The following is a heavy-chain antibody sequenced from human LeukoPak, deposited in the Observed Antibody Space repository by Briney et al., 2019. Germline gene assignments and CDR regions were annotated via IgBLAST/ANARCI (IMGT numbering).Heavy chain of an antibody. V-gene: IGHV4-39*01. D-gene: IGHD6-13*01. J-gene: IGHJ4*02. CDR2: IYYSGST. CDR3: ARHESQQLAASYFDY. CDR1: GVSISSSSYY. Sequence: SETLSLTCTVSGVSISSSSYYWGWIRQPPGKGLEWIGSIYYSGSTYYNPSLKSRVTISVDTSKNQFSLKLSSVTAADTAVYYCARHESQQLAASYFDYWGQGTLVTVSS.